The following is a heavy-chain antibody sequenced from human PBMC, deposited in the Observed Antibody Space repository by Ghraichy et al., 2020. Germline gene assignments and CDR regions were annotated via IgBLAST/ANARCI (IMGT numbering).Heavy chain of an antibody. V-gene: IGHV3-15*01. CDR3: TTDYYDSSGYVD. D-gene: IGHD3-22*01. Sequence: GGSLRLSCAASGFTFSNAWMSWVRQAPGKGLEWVGRIKSKADAGTTDYAAPVKGRFTISRDDSKNTLYLQMNSLKSEDTAVYFCTTDYYDSSGYVDWGQGTLVTVSS. CDR2: IKSKADAGTT. J-gene: IGHJ4*02. CDR1: GFTFSNAW.